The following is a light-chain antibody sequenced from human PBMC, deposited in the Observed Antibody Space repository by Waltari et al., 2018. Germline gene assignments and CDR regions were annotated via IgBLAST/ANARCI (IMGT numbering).Light chain of an antibody. J-gene: IGLJ2*01. CDR1: SSDVGSYDY. CDR3: SSHTSNNVVV. CDR2: DVS. V-gene: IGLV2-14*01. Sequence: QSALTQPASVSGSPGQSITISCTGTSSDVGSYDYVSWYQQHPGKAPKVMIYDVSNRPAGVSNRFSGPKSGNTASLTISGLQAEDEADYYCSSHTSNNVVVFGGGTKLTVL.